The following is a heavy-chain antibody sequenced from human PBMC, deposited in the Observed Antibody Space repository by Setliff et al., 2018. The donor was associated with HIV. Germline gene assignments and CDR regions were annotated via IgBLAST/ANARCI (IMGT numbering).Heavy chain of an antibody. D-gene: IGHD3-22*01. CDR1: GFTFSSYA. Sequence: GGSLRLSCSASGFTFSSYAMHWVRQAPGKGLEYVSAISSNGGSTYYADSVKGRFIISRDTSKNTLYLQMSSLRPDDTAIYYCVKPYTGYYYDGSVYDDFWGQGTLVTVSS. CDR2: ISSNGGST. V-gene: IGHV3-64D*09. J-gene: IGHJ4*02. CDR3: VKPYTGYYYDGSVYDDF.